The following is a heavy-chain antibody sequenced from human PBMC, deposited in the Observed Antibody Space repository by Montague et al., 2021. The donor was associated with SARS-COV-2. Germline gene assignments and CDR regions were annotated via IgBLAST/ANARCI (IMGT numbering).Heavy chain of an antibody. Sequence: CAISGDSVSSTSASWNWIKQSPSRGLEWLGRTYYRSWWRSQYPGSLESRITISGDTSKNQFSLQLNSVTPEDTAVYYCASAFYGDHWAVDVWGRGTMVTVSS. D-gene: IGHD3-3*02. CDR1: GDSVSSTSAS. V-gene: IGHV6-1*01. CDR2: TYYRSWWRS. CDR3: ASAFYGDHWAVDV. J-gene: IGHJ3*01.